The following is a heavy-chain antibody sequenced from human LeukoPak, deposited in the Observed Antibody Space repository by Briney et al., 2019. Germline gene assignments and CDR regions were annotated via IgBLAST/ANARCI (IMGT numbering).Heavy chain of an antibody. V-gene: IGHV4-39*07. Sequence: SETLSLTCTVSGGSISSSSYYWGWIRQPPGKGLEWIGGIYYSGSTYYNPSLKSRVTISVDTSKNQFSLKLSSVTAADTAVYYCAGSIAARVVLDYWGQGTLVTVSS. CDR2: IYYSGST. D-gene: IGHD6-6*01. CDR3: AGSIAARVVLDY. J-gene: IGHJ4*02. CDR1: GGSISSSSYY.